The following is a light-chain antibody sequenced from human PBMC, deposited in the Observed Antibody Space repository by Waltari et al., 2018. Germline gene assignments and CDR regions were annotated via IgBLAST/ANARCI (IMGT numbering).Light chain of an antibody. CDR1: QSLSSN. CDR2: GAS. CDR3: QQFNNWPLT. Sequence: EIVMTQSPATLSVSPGERATLSCRASQSLSSNLAWYQQTPGQAPRLLIYGASTRATGIPVSFSGSGSGTEFTLTISSLQSEDFAVYDCQQFNNWPLTFGGGTKVEIK. J-gene: IGKJ4*01. V-gene: IGKV3-15*01.